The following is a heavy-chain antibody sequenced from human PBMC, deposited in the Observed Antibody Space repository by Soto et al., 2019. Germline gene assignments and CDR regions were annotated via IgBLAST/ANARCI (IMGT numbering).Heavy chain of an antibody. CDR2: ISGSGGST. D-gene: IGHD6-19*01. V-gene: IGHV3-23*01. CDR3: ARGSSGWYFDY. CDR1: GFTFSSYA. J-gene: IGHJ4*02. Sequence: EVQLLESGGGLVQPGGSLRLSCAASGFTFSSYAMSWVRQAPGKGLEWVSAISGSGGSTYYADSVKGRFTFTRDNSKNTLYLQMNSLRAEDTAVYYCARGSSGWYFDYWGQGTLVTVSS.